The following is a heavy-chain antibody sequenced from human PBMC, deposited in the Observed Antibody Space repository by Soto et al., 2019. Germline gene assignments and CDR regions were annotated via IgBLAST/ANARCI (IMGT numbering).Heavy chain of an antibody. CDR3: ARVRSSSWYRDYYYGMDV. D-gene: IGHD6-13*01. CDR2: ISYDGSNK. V-gene: IGHV3-30-3*01. Sequence: GGSLRLSCAASGFTFSSYAMHWVRQAPGKGLEWVAVISYDGSNKYYADSEKGRFTISRDNSKNTLYLQMNSLRAEDTAVYYCARVRSSSWYRDYYYGMDVWGQGTTVTVSS. J-gene: IGHJ6*02. CDR1: GFTFSSYA.